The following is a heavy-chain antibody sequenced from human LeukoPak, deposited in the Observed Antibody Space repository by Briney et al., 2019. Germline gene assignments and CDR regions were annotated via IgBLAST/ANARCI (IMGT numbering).Heavy chain of an antibody. D-gene: IGHD3-22*01. CDR1: GVPFSSYS. CDR3: AKDRSRLLRNWFDP. V-gene: IGHV3-23*01. CDR2: ISGSGGST. Sequence: GSLRLPCASSGVPFSSYSMSWVRQAPGKGLGWVSAISGSGGSTYYADSVKGRFTISRDNSKNTLYLQMNSLRAEDTDVYYCAKDRSRLLRNWFDPWGQGTLVTVSS. J-gene: IGHJ5*02.